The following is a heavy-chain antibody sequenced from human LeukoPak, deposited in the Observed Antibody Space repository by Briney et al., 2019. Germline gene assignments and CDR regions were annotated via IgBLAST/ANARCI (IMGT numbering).Heavy chain of an antibody. CDR3: AAEYCSSTSCSAFDP. CDR1: GFTFTSSA. J-gene: IGHJ5*02. V-gene: IGHV1-58*02. D-gene: IGHD2-2*01. Sequence: ASVKVSCKASGFTFTSSAMQWVRQARGQRLEWIGWIVVGSGNTNYAQKFQERVTITRDMSTSTAYMELSSLRSEDTAVYYCAAEYCSSTSCSAFDPWGQGTLATVSS. CDR2: IVVGSGNT.